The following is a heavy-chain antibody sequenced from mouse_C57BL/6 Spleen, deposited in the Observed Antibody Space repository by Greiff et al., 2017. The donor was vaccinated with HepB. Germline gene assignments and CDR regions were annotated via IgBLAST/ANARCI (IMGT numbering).Heavy chain of an antibody. V-gene: IGHV1-59*01. D-gene: IGHD2-14*01. J-gene: IGHJ2*01. Sequence: QVQLKQPGAELVRPGTSVKLSCKASGYTFTSYWMHWVKQRPGQGLEWIGVIDPSDSYTNYNQKFKGKATLTVDTSASTAYMQLSSRTSEDTAVYYCTTRYNDYCGYWGQGTTLTVSS. CDR2: IDPSDSYT. CDR3: TTRYNDYCGY. CDR1: GYTFTSYW.